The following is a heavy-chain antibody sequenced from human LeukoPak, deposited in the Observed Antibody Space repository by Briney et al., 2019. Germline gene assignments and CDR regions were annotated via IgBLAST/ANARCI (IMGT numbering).Heavy chain of an antibody. J-gene: IGHJ6*03. CDR3: AKVSSTVTTYYYYYMDV. CDR2: ISGSGVST. CDR1: GFTLSSYA. D-gene: IGHD4-17*01. Sequence: PGGSLRLSCSASGFTLSSYAMSWVRQAPGKGLEWVSAISGSGVSTYYADSVKGRFTISRDNSKNTLYLQMNSLRAEDSAVYYCAKVSSTVTTYYYYYMDVWGKGTTVTVSS. V-gene: IGHV3-23*01.